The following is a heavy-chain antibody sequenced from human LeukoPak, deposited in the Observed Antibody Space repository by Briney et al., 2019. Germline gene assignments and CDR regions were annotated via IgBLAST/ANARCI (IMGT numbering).Heavy chain of an antibody. CDR3: AKEENGGYDS. D-gene: IGHD4-17*01. CDR2: ISSNGDNT. J-gene: IGHJ5*01. CDR1: GFTFSSYV. Sequence: GGSLRLSCSVSGFTFSSYVMHWVRRAPGKGLEYVSAISSNGDNTYYADSVKGRFTISRDNSKNTLYLQMNSLRAEDTAVYYCAKEENGGYDSWAHGTLVTVSS. V-gene: IGHV3-64*04.